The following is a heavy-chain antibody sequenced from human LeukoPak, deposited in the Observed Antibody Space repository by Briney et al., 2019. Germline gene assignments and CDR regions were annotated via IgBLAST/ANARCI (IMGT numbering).Heavy chain of an antibody. D-gene: IGHD1-26*01. CDR3: AKDGWELLLPPDFDY. Sequence: GGSLRLSCAASGFTFSSYSMNWVRQAPGKGLEWVSYISSSSSTIYYADSRKGRFTISRDSAKNTLYLQMNSLRAEDTAVYYCAKDGWELLLPPDFDYWGQGTLVTVSS. CDR1: GFTFSSYS. J-gene: IGHJ4*02. V-gene: IGHV3-48*04. CDR2: ISSSSSTI.